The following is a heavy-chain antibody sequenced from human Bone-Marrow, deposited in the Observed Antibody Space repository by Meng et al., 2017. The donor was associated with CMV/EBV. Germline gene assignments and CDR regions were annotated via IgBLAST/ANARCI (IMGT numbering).Heavy chain of an antibody. Sequence: GESLKISCAGSGFSFATYALSWVRQTPGKGLEWVSAISGSGGSTYYADSVKGRFTISRDNSKNTLYLQMNSLRAEDTAVYYCAKGPYCSSTSCSYSARGRGYFDYWGQGTLVTVSS. J-gene: IGHJ4*02. CDR3: AKGPYCSSTSCSYSARGRGYFDY. D-gene: IGHD2-2*01. CDR2: ISGSGGST. V-gene: IGHV3-23*01. CDR1: GFSFATYA.